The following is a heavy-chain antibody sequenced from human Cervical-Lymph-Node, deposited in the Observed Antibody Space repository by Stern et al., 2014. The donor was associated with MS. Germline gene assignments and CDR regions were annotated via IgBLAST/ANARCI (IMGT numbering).Heavy chain of an antibody. CDR1: GFTFSSYS. CDR2: ISSASSYI. V-gene: IGHV3-21*01. Sequence: EVQLVESGGGLVKPGGSLRLSCAASGFTFSSYSMNWVRQAPGKGLEWVSSISSASSYIYYADSVKGRFTISRDNAKNSLYLQMNSLRAEDPAVYYCARATCSGGCCYSGYWGQGTLVTVSS. CDR3: ARATCSGGCCYSGY. D-gene: IGHD2-15*01. J-gene: IGHJ4*02.